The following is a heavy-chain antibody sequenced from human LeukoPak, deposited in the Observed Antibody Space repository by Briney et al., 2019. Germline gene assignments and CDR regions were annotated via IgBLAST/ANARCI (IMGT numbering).Heavy chain of an antibody. D-gene: IGHD6-19*01. V-gene: IGHV3-11*01. CDR1: GFTFSDYY. CDR3: ARDAVLAVAYNWFDP. CDR2: ISSSGSTI. Sequence: KPGGSLRLSCAASGFTFSDYYMSWIRQAPGKGLEWVSYISSSGSTIYYADSVKGRFTISRDNAKNSLYLQMNSLRAEDTAVYYCARDAVLAVAYNWFDPWGQGTLVTVSS. J-gene: IGHJ5*02.